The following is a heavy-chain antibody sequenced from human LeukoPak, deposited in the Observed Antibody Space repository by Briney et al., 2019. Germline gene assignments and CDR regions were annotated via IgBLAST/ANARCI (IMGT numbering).Heavy chain of an antibody. D-gene: IGHD1-26*01. Sequence: GGSLRLSCAASVFTFSSYDMHWVRQATGKGLEWVSAIGTAGDTYYPGSVKGRFTISRENAKNSLYLQMNSLRAGDTAVYYCARGHLNSGSYLFDYWGQGTLVTASS. CDR1: VFTFSSYD. J-gene: IGHJ4*02. CDR2: IGTAGDT. CDR3: ARGHLNSGSYLFDY. V-gene: IGHV3-13*01.